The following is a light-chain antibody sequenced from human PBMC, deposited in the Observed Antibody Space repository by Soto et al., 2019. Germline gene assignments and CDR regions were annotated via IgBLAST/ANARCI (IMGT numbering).Light chain of an antibody. V-gene: IGLV2-11*01. CDR2: DVS. CDR3: CSYAGSYSYV. CDR1: SSDVGGYNY. Sequence: QSVLTQPRSVSGSPGQSVTISCTGTSSDVGGYNYVSWYQEQPGKAPKLMIYDVSKRPSGVPDRFSGSKSGSTASLTISGLQAEDEADYYCCSYAGSYSYVFGTGTKVTAL. J-gene: IGLJ1*01.